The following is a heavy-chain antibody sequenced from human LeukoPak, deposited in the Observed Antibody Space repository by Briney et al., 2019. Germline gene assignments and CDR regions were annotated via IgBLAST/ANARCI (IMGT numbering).Heavy chain of an antibody. CDR2: IYYSGST. CDR1: GGSISSSSYY. V-gene: IGHV4-39*01. D-gene: IGHD6-6*01. CDR3: ARHSSSGKVGYYYGVDV. J-gene: IGHJ6*02. Sequence: SETLSLTCTVSGGSISSSSYYWGWIRQPPGKGLEWIGNIYYSGSTYYNPSLKSRVTISVDTSKNQFSLKLSSVTAADTAVYYCARHSSSGKVGYYYGVDVWGQGTTVTVSS.